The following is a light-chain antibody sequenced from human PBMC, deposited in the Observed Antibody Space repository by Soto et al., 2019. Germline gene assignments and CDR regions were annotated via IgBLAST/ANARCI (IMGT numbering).Light chain of an antibody. Sequence: QSVLTQPPSASGTPGQRVTISCSGSTSNIGSNTVNWYQHLPGTAPKLLIYSNNQRPSGVPDRFSGSKSGNSASLAISGLQSEDEADYYCAAWDDSLNGYVFGTGTKLTVL. CDR2: SNN. CDR3: AAWDDSLNGYV. CDR1: TSNIGSNT. J-gene: IGLJ1*01. V-gene: IGLV1-44*01.